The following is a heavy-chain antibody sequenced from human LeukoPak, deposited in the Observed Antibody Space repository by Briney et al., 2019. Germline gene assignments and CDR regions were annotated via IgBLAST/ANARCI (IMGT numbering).Heavy chain of an antibody. CDR3: ARVSRLSYGMDV. D-gene: IGHD6-25*01. V-gene: IGHV4-31*03. CDR2: IYYSGST. J-gene: IGHJ6*02. Sequence: PSETLSLTCTVSGGSISSGGYYWSWIRQHPGKGLEWIGYIYYSGSTYYNPSLKSRVTISVDTSKNQFSLKLSSVTAADTAVYYCARVSRLSYGMDVWGQGTTVTVS. CDR1: GGSISSGGYY.